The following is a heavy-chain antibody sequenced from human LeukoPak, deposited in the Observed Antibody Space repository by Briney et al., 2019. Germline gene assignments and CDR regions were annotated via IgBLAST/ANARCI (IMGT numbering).Heavy chain of an antibody. V-gene: IGHV1-46*01. D-gene: IGHD6-19*01. CDR1: GYTFTSYY. Sequence: GASVKVSCKASGYTFTSYYMHWVRQAPGQGLEWMGIINPSGGSTSYAQKFQGRVTMTRDMSTSTVYMELSSLRSDDTAVYYCARVIGYSSGWYYFDYWGQGTLVTVSS. CDR3: ARVIGYSSGWYYFDY. CDR2: INPSGGST. J-gene: IGHJ4*02.